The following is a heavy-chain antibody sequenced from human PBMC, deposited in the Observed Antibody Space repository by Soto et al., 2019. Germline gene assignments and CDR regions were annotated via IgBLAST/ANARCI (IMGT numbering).Heavy chain of an antibody. D-gene: IGHD5-12*01. CDR2: ISYDGSNK. Sequence: GSLRLSCAASGFTFSSYGMHWVRQAPGKGLEWVAVISYDGSNKYYADSVKGRFTISRDNSKNTLYLQMNSLRAEDTAVYYCAKGDKEMATMPPVYFDYWGQGTLVTVSS. CDR1: GFTFSSYG. CDR3: AKGDKEMATMPPVYFDY. V-gene: IGHV3-30*18. J-gene: IGHJ4*02.